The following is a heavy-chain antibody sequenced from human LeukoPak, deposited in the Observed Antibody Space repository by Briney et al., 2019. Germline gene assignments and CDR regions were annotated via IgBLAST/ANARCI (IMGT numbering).Heavy chain of an antibody. Sequence: GASVKVSCKASGGTFSSYAISWVRQAPGQGLEWMGRIIPILGIANYAQKFQGRVTITADKSTSTAYMELSSLRSEDTAVYYCARDRNLYSSSWSNPDYWGQGTLVTVSS. CDR1: GGTFSSYA. CDR2: IIPILGIA. CDR3: ARDRNLYSSSWSNPDY. J-gene: IGHJ4*02. D-gene: IGHD6-13*01. V-gene: IGHV1-69*04.